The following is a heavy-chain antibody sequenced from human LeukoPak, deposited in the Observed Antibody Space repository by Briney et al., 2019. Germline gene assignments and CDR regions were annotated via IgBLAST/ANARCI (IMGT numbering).Heavy chain of an antibody. CDR3: ARDHTNPTVTTHYGMDV. J-gene: IGHJ6*02. CDR1: GYTFTSYA. D-gene: IGHD4-17*01. Sequence: ASVKVSCKASGYTFTSYAMNWVRQAPGQGLEWMGRINPNSGGTNYAQKFQGRVTMTRDTSISTAYMELSRLRSDDTAVYYCARDHTNPTVTTHYGMDVWGQGTTVTVSS. CDR2: INPNSGGT. V-gene: IGHV1-2*06.